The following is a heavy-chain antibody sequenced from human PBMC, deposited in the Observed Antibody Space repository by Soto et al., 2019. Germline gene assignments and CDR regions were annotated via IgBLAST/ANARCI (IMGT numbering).Heavy chain of an antibody. D-gene: IGHD2-15*01. CDR2: IDWDDDK. CDR1: GFSLSTSGMR. V-gene: IGHV2-70*04. Sequence: SGPTLVNPTQTLTLTCTFSGFSLSTSGMRVSWIRQPPGKALEWLARIDWDDDKFYSTSLKTRLTISKDTSKNQVVLTMTNMEPVDTATYYCARDPAEGYRSGGSCYPYYYYGMDVWGQGTKVTVSS. CDR3: ARDPAEGYRSGGSCYPYYYYGMDV. J-gene: IGHJ6*02.